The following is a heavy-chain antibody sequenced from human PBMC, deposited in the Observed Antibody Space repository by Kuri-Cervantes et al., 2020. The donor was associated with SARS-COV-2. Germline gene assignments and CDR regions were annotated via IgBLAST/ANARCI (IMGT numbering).Heavy chain of an antibody. CDR1: GFTFSSYW. CDR3: ARDREFIAARIFDY. D-gene: IGHD6-6*01. CDR2: IKQDGSEK. V-gene: IGHV3-7*01. J-gene: IGHJ4*02. Sequence: GESLKISCTASGFTFSSYWMSWVRQAPGKGLERVANIKQDGSEKYYVDSVKGRFTISRDNAKNSLYLQMNSLRAEDTAVYYCARDREFIAARIFDYWGRGTLVTVSS.